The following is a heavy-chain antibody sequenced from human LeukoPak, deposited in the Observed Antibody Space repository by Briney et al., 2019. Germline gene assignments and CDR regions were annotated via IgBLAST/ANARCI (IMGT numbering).Heavy chain of an antibody. V-gene: IGHV3-23*01. CDR2: ISTTGGST. Sequence: GGSLRLSCSASGFSFNNYAMSWVRQAPGKGLEWVSAISTTGGSTYYADSVKGRFTVSRDNSKNTLSLQMDSLRVEDTALYYCAKDWTTVVTPKGYYFDSWGQGTLVTVSS. D-gene: IGHD4-23*01. CDR3: AKDWTTVVTPKGYYFDS. CDR1: GFSFNNYA. J-gene: IGHJ4*02.